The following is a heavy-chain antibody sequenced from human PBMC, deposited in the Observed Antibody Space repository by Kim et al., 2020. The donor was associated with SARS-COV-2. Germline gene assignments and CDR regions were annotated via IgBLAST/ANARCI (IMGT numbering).Heavy chain of an antibody. V-gene: IGHV3-33*01. CDR2: IWYDGSNK. J-gene: IGHJ4*02. D-gene: IGHD1-26*01. Sequence: GGSLRLSCAASGFTFSSYGMHWVRQAPGKGLEWVAVIWYDGSNKYYADSVKGRFTISRDNSKNTLYLQMNSLRAEDTAVYYCARRKYSGSYYDVDYWGQGTLVTVSS. CDR1: GFTFSSYG. CDR3: ARRKYSGSYYDVDY.